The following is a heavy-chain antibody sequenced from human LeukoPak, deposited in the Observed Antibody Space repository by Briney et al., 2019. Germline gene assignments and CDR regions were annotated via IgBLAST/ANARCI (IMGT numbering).Heavy chain of an antibody. CDR1: GGSISSSSYY. CDR2: ISYSGST. CDR3: AREGGPYRPLDY. Sequence: SETLSLTCTVSGGSISSSSYYWGWIRQPPGKGLEWIGSISYSGSTFYNPSLKSRVTISVDTSKTQFSLKLSSVTAADTAVYYCAREGGPYRPLDYSGQGTLVTVSS. V-gene: IGHV4-39*07. J-gene: IGHJ4*02.